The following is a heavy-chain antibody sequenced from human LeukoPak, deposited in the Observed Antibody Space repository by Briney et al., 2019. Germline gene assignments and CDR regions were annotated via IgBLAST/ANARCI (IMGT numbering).Heavy chain of an antibody. CDR1: GFTFSSYS. CDR2: ISSSSSTI. D-gene: IGHD2-2*01. Sequence: GGSLRLSCAASGFTFSSYSMNWVRQAPGKGLEWVSYISSSSSTIYYADSVKGRFTISRDNAKNSLYLQMNSLRAEDTAVYYCARDYCSSTSCYPDYWGQGTLVTVSS. CDR3: ARDYCSSTSCYPDY. V-gene: IGHV3-48*04. J-gene: IGHJ4*02.